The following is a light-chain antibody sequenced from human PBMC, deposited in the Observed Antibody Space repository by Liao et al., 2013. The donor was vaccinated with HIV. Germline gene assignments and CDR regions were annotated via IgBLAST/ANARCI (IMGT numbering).Light chain of an antibody. CDR1: DLTNILGNKY. J-gene: IGLJ3*02. CDR2: KDS. Sequence: SYGLTQPPSVSVSPGQTAIITCFGDDLTNILGNKYLHWYQQKPGQAPVLLIYKDSERPSGIPERFSGSSSGTTVTLTISGVQAEDEADYYCQSADSSGTCPVFGGGTKLTVL. V-gene: IGLV3-25*03. CDR3: QSADSSGTCPV.